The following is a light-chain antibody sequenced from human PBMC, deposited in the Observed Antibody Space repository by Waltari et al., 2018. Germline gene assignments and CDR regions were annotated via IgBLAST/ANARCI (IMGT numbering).Light chain of an antibody. J-gene: IGLJ3*02. CDR3: SSFTSGSTWV. CDR2: DVT. Sequence: QSALTQPASVSGSPGQSIPIPCTGTTSDIGAYNYVAWYQQHPGKAPKVVISDVTNRPSGVSNRFSGSKSGNTASLTISGLQAEDEADYYCSSFTSGSTWVFGGGTKLTVL. CDR1: TSDIGAYNY. V-gene: IGLV2-14*03.